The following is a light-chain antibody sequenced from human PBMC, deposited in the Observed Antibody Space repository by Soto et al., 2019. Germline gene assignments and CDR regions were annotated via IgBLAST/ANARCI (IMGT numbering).Light chain of an antibody. CDR3: QQYSNWPGT. CDR1: QSINYK. Sequence: ERVMTQSPATLSVSPGERATLSCRASQSINYKLAWYQQKPGQAPRLLIYDASTRATGIPARFSGSGSGTEFTLTISSLQSEDFAVYYCQQYSNWPGTFGRGTKVEIK. J-gene: IGKJ1*01. CDR2: DAS. V-gene: IGKV3-15*01.